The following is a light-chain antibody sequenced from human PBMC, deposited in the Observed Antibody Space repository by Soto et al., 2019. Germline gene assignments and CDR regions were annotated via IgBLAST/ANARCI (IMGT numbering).Light chain of an antibody. V-gene: IGLV2-8*01. Sequence: QSVLTQPASMSGSPGQSITISCTGTSSDVGGYNYVSWYQQHPGKAPRLIIYEVVQRPSGVPDRFSGSKSGNTASLTVSGLQAADEADYFCKSYAGSNTYVFGSGTKVTVL. CDR1: SSDVGGYNY. CDR2: EVV. CDR3: KSYAGSNTYV. J-gene: IGLJ1*01.